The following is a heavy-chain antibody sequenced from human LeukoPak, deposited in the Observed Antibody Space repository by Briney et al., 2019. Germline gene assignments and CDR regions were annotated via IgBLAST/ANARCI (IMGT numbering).Heavy chain of an antibody. CDR2: IKQDGREK. Sequence: GGSLRLSCAVSGFTFSAYWMSWVRQAPGKGLEWVANIKQDGREKYYVDSVKGRFTISRDNAKNSLYLQMNSLRAEDTAVYYCARDTYDSSGYYGYWGQGTLVTVSS. CDR1: GFTFSAYW. V-gene: IGHV3-7*05. CDR3: ARDTYDSSGYYGY. J-gene: IGHJ4*02. D-gene: IGHD3-22*01.